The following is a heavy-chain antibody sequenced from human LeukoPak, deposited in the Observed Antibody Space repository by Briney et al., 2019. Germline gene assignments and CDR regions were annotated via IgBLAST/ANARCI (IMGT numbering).Heavy chain of an antibody. CDR3: AREVVLTATSVFDY. V-gene: IGHV3-64*04. D-gene: IGHD2-21*02. J-gene: IGHJ4*02. CDR2: ISRNGNTA. Sequence: GGSLRLSCSASGFTFSTFPMHWVRQAPGKGLEYFSAISRNGNTAFYADSVKGRFTISRDNAENTVYLQMNSLSAEDTAVYYCAREVVLTATSVFDYWGQGSLVTVSS. CDR1: GFTFSTFP.